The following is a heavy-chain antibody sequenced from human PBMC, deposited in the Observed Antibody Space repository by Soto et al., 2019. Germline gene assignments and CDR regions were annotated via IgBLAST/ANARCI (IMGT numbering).Heavy chain of an antibody. CDR2: IDWDDDK. CDR3: ERIRAVAPRACYYGMDV. V-gene: IGHV2-70*01. J-gene: IGHJ6*02. D-gene: IGHD3-10*01. Sequence: SGPMRVNPKQTLTLTCTFSGFSVITSLMFVSCILQPPWKALEWLALIDWDDDKYYSTSLKTRLTISKDTSKNQVVLTMTNMDTVEKATYYCERIRAVAPRACYYGMDVWGQGPPDTV. CDR1: GFSVITSLMF.